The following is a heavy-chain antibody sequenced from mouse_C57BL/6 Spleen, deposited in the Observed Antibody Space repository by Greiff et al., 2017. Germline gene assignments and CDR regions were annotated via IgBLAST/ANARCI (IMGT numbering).Heavy chain of an antibody. Sequence: EVQLVESGGGLVKPGGSLKLSCAASGFTFSSYAMSWVRQTPEKRLEWVATISDGGSYTYYPDNVKGRFTISRDNAKNNLYLQMSHLKSEDTAMYYCAREGLYYGSSYFDYWGQGTTLTVSS. V-gene: IGHV5-4*01. CDR1: GFTFSSYA. D-gene: IGHD1-1*01. CDR2: ISDGGSYT. CDR3: AREGLYYGSSYFDY. J-gene: IGHJ2*01.